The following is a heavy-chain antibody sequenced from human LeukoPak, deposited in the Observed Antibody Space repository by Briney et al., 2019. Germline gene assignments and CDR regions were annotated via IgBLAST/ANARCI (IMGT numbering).Heavy chain of an antibody. V-gene: IGHV3-21*06. CDR2: IGSSSYI. J-gene: IGHJ5*02. CDR1: GFTFSGYS. CDR3: AMTVSRQWLVMGVGNWFDP. D-gene: IGHD6-19*01. Sequence: GGSLRLSCAASGFTFSGYSMNWFRQAPGKGLEWVSSIGSSSYIYYADSVKGRFTISRDDAKNSLYLQMNSLRAEDTSVYYCAMTVSRQWLVMGVGNWFDPWGQGTLVIVSS.